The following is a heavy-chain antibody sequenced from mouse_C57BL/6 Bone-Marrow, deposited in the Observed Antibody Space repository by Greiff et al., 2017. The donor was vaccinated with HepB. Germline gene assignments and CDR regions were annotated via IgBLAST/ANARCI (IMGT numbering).Heavy chain of an antibody. CDR2: IHTNSGST. Sequence: VQLQQSGAELVKPGASVKLSCKASGYTFTSYWMHWVKQRPGQGLEWIGMIHTNSGSTNYNEKFKSKATLTVDKSSSTAYMQISSLTSEDSAVYYCARRTTVAPLDYCGQGTSVTVSS. V-gene: IGHV1-64*01. CDR3: ARRTTVAPLDY. J-gene: IGHJ4*01. D-gene: IGHD1-1*01. CDR1: GYTFTSYW.